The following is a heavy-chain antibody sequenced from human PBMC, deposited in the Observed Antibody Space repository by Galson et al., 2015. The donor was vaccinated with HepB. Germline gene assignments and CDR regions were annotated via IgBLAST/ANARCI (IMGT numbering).Heavy chain of an antibody. D-gene: IGHD4-23*01. CDR1: GFTFSSYA. V-gene: IGHV3-30*04. CDR3: AKDHAGGKSQDWYFDV. CDR2: ISYDGSNK. Sequence: SLRLSCAASGFTFSSYAMHWVRQAPGKGLEWVAVISYDGSNKYYADSVKGRFTISRDNSKNTLYLQMNSLRAEDTAVYYCAKDHAGGKSQDWYFDVWGRGSLVTVSS. J-gene: IGHJ2*01.